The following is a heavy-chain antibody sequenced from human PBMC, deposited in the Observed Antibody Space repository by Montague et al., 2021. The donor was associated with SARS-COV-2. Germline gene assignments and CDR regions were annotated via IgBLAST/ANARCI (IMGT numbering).Heavy chain of an antibody. CDR2: IYYSGST. V-gene: IGHV4-39*01. Sequence: SETLSLTCTVSGGSISSGGYYWGWIRQPPGKGLEWIGSIYYSGSTYYNPSLKSRVTISVDTSKNQFSLKLSSVTAADTAVYYCARPEPVVVVVAAARGWVDPWGQGTRVTVSS. J-gene: IGHJ5*02. D-gene: IGHD2-15*01. CDR3: ARPEPVVVVVAAARGWVDP. CDR1: GGSISSGGYY.